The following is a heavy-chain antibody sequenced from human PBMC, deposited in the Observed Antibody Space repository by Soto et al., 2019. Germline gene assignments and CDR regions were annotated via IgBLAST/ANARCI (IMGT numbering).Heavy chain of an antibody. CDR2: INPKSGGT. V-gene: IGHV1-2*02. D-gene: IGHD1-26*01. J-gene: IGHJ4*02. Sequence: ASVKVSCKASGYTFTVYYMHWVRQAPGQGLEWMGWINPKSGGTMYPQKFQGRVTMTWDTSISTAYMALTRLRSDDTAVYYCARDLARGGGSAGFDYWGQGTLVTVSS. CDR3: ARDLARGGGSAGFDY. CDR1: GYTFTVYY.